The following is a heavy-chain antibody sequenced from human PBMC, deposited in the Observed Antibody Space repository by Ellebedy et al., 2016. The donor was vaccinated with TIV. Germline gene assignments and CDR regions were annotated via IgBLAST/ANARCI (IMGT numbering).Heavy chain of an antibody. CDR2: INHSGST. Sequence: GSLRLSXTVSGYSISSGYYWGWIRQPPGKGLEWIGEINHSGSTNYNPSLKSRVTISVDTSKNQFSLKLSSVTAADTAVYYCARGGYMDVWGKGTTVTVSS. CDR3: ARGGYMDV. V-gene: IGHV4-38-2*02. CDR1: GYSISSGYY. J-gene: IGHJ6*03.